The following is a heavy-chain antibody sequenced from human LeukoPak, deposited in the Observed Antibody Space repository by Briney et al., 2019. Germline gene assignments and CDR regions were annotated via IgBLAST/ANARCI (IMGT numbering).Heavy chain of an antibody. D-gene: IGHD6-13*01. CDR2: IYYSGST. CDR1: GGSISSYY. CDR3: ARPTTTQQFDAFDI. V-gene: IGHV4-59*08. J-gene: IGHJ3*02. Sequence: SETLSLTCTVSGGSISSYYWSWIRQPPGKGLEWIGYIYYSGSTNYNPSLKSRVTISVDTSKNQFSLKLSPVTAADTAVYYCARPTTTQQFDAFDIWGQGTMVTVSS.